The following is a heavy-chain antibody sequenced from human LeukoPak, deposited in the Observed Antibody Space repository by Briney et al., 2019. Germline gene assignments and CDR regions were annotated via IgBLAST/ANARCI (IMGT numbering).Heavy chain of an antibody. CDR2: INPSGGST. J-gene: IGHJ4*02. CDR1: GYTFTSYY. Sequence: ASVKVSCKASGYTFTSYYMHWVRQAPGQGLEWMGIINPSGGSTSYAQKFQGRVTMTRDMSTSTVYMELSSLRSEDTAVYYCARKGSYYYGSGSYLDFDYWGQGTLVTVSS. V-gene: IGHV1-46*01. D-gene: IGHD3-10*01. CDR3: ARKGSYYYGSGSYLDFDY.